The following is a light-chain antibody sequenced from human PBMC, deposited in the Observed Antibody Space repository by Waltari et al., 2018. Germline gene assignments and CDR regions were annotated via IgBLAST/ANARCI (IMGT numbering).Light chain of an antibody. J-gene: IGLJ1*01. CDR1: STDIGKYNT. Sequence: QSALTQPASVSGSPGQPSPIPCSGTSTDIGKYNTLSWFQQHPGKAPTLMIYDVSNRPSGVSDRFSGSKSGNTASLTISGLQTEDESDYYCTSFTSSNTYVFGTGTKVTVL. CDR3: TSFTSSNTYV. CDR2: DVS. V-gene: IGLV2-14*03.